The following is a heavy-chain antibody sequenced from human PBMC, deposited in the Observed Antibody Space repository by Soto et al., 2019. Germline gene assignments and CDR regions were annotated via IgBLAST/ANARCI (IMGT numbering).Heavy chain of an antibody. CDR3: ARAGRYFDWLLYDY. Sequence: LSLTCTVSGGSISSYYWSWIRQPPGKGLEWIGYIYYSGSTNYNPSLKSRVTISVDTSKNQFSLKLSSVTAADTAVYYCARAGRYFDWLLYDYWAQGTLVPVSS. V-gene: IGHV4-59*01. J-gene: IGHJ4*02. CDR2: IYYSGST. CDR1: GGSISSYY. D-gene: IGHD3-9*01.